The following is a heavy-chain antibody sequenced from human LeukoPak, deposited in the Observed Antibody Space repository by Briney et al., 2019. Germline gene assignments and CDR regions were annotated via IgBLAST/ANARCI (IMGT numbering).Heavy chain of an antibody. J-gene: IGHJ3*02. CDR2: SNRTGST. Sequence: PSETLSLTCAVSGYSISSGYYWGWVRQPPGKGLEWIVSSNRTGSTHYNPSLKSRVTISVDKSKNQFSLQLTSVTAADTAVYYCARHYWTPGAFDIWGQGAMVTVSS. CDR3: ARHYWTPGAFDI. V-gene: IGHV4-38-2*01. CDR1: GYSISSGYY. D-gene: IGHD3/OR15-3a*01.